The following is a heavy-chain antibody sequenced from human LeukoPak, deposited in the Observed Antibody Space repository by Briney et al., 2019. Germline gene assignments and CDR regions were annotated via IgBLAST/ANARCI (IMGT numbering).Heavy chain of an antibody. J-gene: IGHJ4*02. V-gene: IGHV3-21*06. CDR3: ARERYSTKYFDY. D-gene: IGHD1-26*01. Sequence: GRSLRLSCAASGFTFDDYAMHWVRQAPGKGLEWVSFMSPNSNDTYYADSVKGRFTVSRDNAENSLYLQMNSLRDEDTAVYYCARERYSTKYFDYWGQGTLVTVSS. CDR2: MSPNSNDT. CDR1: GFTFDDYA.